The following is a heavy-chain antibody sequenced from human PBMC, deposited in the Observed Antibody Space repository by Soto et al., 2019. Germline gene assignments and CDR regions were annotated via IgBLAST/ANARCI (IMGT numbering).Heavy chain of an antibody. CDR3: ARSCSGGSCYGFDY. CDR2: INPNSGGT. Sequence: ASVKVSCKASGYTFTGYYMHWVRQAPGQGLEWMGWINPNSGGTNYAQKFQGWVTMTRDTSISTAYMELSRLRSDDTAVYYCARSCSGGSCYGFDYWGQGTLVTVSS. J-gene: IGHJ4*02. D-gene: IGHD2-15*01. V-gene: IGHV1-2*04. CDR1: GYTFTGYY.